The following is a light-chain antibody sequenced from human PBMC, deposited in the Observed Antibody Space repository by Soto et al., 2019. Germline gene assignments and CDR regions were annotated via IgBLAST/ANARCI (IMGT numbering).Light chain of an antibody. CDR3: QQYNNWPRT. CDR1: QSVSSSY. Sequence: EIVLTRCPCILSLSPGAIATLSCRASQSVSSSYLAWYQQKPGQAPRLLIYGASSRATGIPDRFSGSGSGTEFTLTISSLQSEDFAVYYCQQYNNWPRTFGQGTKVDIK. J-gene: IGKJ1*01. V-gene: IGKV3-20*01. CDR2: GAS.